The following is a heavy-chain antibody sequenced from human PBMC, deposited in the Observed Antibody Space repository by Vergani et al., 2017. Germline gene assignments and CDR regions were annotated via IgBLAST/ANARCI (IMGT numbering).Heavy chain of an antibody. J-gene: IGHJ4*02. D-gene: IGHD3-16*01. CDR2: IQFDGSNQ. Sequence: QVQLVESGGGEVQRGGSLRLSCATSGFTLSNYDMQWIRQGPGKGLEFVAFIQFDGSNQYYADSVKGRFTLSRDFSKSTLYLQMNSLRTDDTATYYCAKHFRGWGIDYWGQGTQVIVSS. V-gene: IGHV3-30*02. CDR3: AKHFRGWGIDY. CDR1: GFTLSNYD.